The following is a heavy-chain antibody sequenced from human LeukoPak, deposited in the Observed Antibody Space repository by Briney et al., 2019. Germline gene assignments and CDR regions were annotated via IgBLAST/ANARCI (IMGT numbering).Heavy chain of an antibody. D-gene: IGHD6-6*01. CDR1: GFTFSDYS. J-gene: IGHJ4*02. CDR3: ARDITSIAARPEDY. V-gene: IGHV3-21*01. CDR2: ISGSGSYI. Sequence: PGGSLRLSCAASGFTFSDYSMNWVRQTPRKGLEWVSCISGSGSYIYYADSVKGRFTISRDNAKNSLYLQMNSLRAEDTAVYYCARDITSIAARPEDYWGQGTLVTVSS.